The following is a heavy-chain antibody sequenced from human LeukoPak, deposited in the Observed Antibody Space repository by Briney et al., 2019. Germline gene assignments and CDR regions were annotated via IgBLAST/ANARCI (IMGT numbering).Heavy chain of an antibody. CDR3: ASGGLMVRGVIRSFDY. J-gene: IGHJ4*02. CDR1: GFTFSSYS. Sequence: NPGGSLRLSCAASGFTFSSYSMYWVRQAPGKGLEWVSSISSSSSYIYYADSVKGRFTISRDNAKNSLYLQMNSLRAEDTAVYYCASGGLMVRGVIRSFDYWGQGTLVTVSS. CDR2: ISSSSSYI. D-gene: IGHD3-10*01. V-gene: IGHV3-21*01.